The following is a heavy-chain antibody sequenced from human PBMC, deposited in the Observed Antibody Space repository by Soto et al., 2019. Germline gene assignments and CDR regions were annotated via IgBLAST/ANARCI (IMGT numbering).Heavy chain of an antibody. CDR2: ILYDGSDK. Sequence: QVQLVESGGGVVQPGRSLRLSCAASGFTFSNYGMHWVRQAPGKGLEWVAFILYDGSDKYFADSVKGRFTISRDNSKNTLDLKMNSLRAEDTAVYYCAKDRIVMIRGVMNYYGMDVWGQGTTVTVSS. CDR1: GFTFSNYG. V-gene: IGHV3-30*18. J-gene: IGHJ6*02. D-gene: IGHD3-10*01. CDR3: AKDRIVMIRGVMNYYGMDV.